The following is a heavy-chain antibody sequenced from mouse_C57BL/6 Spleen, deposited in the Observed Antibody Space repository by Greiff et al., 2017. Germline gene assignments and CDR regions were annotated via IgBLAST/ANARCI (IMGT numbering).Heavy chain of an antibody. D-gene: IGHD1-1*01. CDR1: GFSLTSYG. J-gene: IGHJ2*01. V-gene: IGHV2-2*01. CDR3: ARGGDYYGSSYFDY. CDR2: IWSGGST. Sequence: VQLQQSGPGLVQPSQSLSITCTVSGFSLTSYGVHWVRQSPGKGLEWLGVIWSGGSTDYNAAFISRLSLSKDNSKSQVFFKMNSLQADDTAIYYCARGGDYYGSSYFDYWGQGTTLTVSS.